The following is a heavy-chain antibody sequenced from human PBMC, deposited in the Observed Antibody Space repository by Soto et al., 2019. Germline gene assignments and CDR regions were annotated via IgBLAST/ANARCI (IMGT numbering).Heavy chain of an antibody. D-gene: IGHD2-15*01. J-gene: IGHJ4*02. CDR1: GFTFSSYA. V-gene: IGHV3-23*01. Sequence: PGGSLRLSCTASGFTFSSYAMSWVRQAPGKGLQWVAAIRGGGDITYYADSVKGRFTISRDNSKNTLYLQMNSLGVDDSAVYYCAKDRNIQLYVSSCYPFDNWGQGTLVTVSS. CDR3: AKDRNIQLYVSSCYPFDN. CDR2: IRGGGDIT.